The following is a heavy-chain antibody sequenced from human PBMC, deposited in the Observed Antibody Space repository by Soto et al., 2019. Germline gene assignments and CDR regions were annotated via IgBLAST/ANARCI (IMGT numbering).Heavy chain of an antibody. Sequence: GASVKVSCKASGYTFTSYAMHWVRQAPGQRREWMGWINAGNGNTKYSQKFQGRVTITRDTSASTAYMELSSLRSEDTAVYYCARDIEISQAGPTWYYYGMDVWGQGXTVTVYS. V-gene: IGHV1-3*01. CDR3: ARDIEISQAGPTWYYYGMDV. CDR1: GYTFTSYA. CDR2: INAGNGNT. D-gene: IGHD1-26*01. J-gene: IGHJ6*02.